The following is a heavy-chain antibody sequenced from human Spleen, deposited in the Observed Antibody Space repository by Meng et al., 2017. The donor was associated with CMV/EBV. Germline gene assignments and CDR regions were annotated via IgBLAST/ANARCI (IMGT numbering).Heavy chain of an antibody. V-gene: IGHV4-31*03. CDR2: IYYSGST. CDR3: ARDCRWSGPKEAYGMDV. D-gene: IGHD3-3*01. CDR1: GGSISSGGYY. J-gene: IGHJ6*02. Sequence: SETLSLTCTVSGGSISSGGYYWSWIRQHPGKGLEWIGYIYYSGSTYYNPSLNSRVTISVDTSKNQFSLKLSSVTAADTAVYYCARDCRWSGPKEAYGMDVWGQGTTVTVSS.